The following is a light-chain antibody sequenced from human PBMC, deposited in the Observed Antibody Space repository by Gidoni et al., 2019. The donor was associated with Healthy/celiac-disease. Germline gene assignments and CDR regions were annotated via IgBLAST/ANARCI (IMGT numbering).Light chain of an antibody. CDR2: DAS. V-gene: IGKV1-33*01. Sequence: DIQMTQSPSSLSASVGDRVTITCQASQDISNYLNWYQQKPGKAPKLLIYDASNLETGVPSRFSGSGSGTDFTFTISSLQPEDIATYYCQHADAFXPXTKVDIK. CDR3: QHADA. J-gene: IGKJ3*01. CDR1: QDISNY.